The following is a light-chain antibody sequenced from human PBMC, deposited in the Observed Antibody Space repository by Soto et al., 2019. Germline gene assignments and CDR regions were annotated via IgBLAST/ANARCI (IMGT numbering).Light chain of an antibody. CDR3: QQRTNWPLT. CDR1: QSVSSY. J-gene: IGKJ4*01. CDR2: DAS. Sequence: EIVLTQSPATLSLSPGERATLSCRASQSVSSYVAWYQQKPGQPPRLLIYDASNSATGIPARFSGSGSGTDFSLTISSLEPEDFAVYYCQQRTNWPLTFGGGTAVEIQ. V-gene: IGKV3-11*01.